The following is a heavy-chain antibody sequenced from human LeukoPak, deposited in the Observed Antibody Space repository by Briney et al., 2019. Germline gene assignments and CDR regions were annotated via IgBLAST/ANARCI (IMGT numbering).Heavy chain of an antibody. CDR1: GFTFSNYW. V-gene: IGHV3-74*01. CDR3: ASKPRYYYDSTDY. CDR2: INSDGSST. Sequence: GGSLRLSCAASGFTFSNYWMHWVRQAPGKGLVWVSRINSDGSSTSYADSVKGRFTISRDNAKNSLYLQMNSLRAEDTAVYYCASKPRYYYDSTDYWGQGTLVTVSS. D-gene: IGHD3-22*01. J-gene: IGHJ4*02.